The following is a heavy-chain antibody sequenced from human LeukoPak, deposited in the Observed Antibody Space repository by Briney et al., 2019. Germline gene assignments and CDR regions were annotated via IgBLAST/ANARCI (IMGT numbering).Heavy chain of an antibody. CDR3: ATNRCFDY. CDR2: IKQDGSDK. V-gene: IGHV3-7*01. Sequence: GGSLRLSCAASGFTFSSYWMSWVRQAPGKGLEWVANIKQDGSDKYYVSSVKGRFTISRDNAKNSLYLQMNSLRAEDTAMYYCATNRCFDYWGQGTLVTVSS. CDR1: GFTFSSYW. J-gene: IGHJ4*02. D-gene: IGHD2-8*01.